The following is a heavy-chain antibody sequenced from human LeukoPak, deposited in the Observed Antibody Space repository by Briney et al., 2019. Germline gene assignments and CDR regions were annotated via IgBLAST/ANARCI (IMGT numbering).Heavy chain of an antibody. D-gene: IGHD5-24*01. V-gene: IGHV1-18*04. J-gene: IGHJ3*02. CDR2: ISAYNGNT. CDR3: ARVRDGYNDAYDI. Sequence: ASVKVSCKASGYTFTSYYMHWVRQAPGQGLEWMGWISAYNGNTNYAQKLQGRVTMTTDTSTSTAYMELRSLRSDDTAVYYCARVRDGYNDAYDIWGQGTMVTVTS. CDR1: GYTFTSYY.